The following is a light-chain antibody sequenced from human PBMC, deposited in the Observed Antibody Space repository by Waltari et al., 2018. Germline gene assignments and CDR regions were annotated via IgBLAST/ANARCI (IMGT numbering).Light chain of an antibody. CDR1: SNDVGAYNF. Sequence: QSALTQPASVSGSPGQSIPISCTGPSNDVGAYNFVPWYQQHPGNAPKLVIYDVTNRPSGVSNRFSGSKSGNTASLTISGLQAEDEADYYCTSYTSTIFVIFGGGTKLTVL. CDR3: TSYTSTIFVI. CDR2: DVT. J-gene: IGLJ2*01. V-gene: IGLV2-14*03.